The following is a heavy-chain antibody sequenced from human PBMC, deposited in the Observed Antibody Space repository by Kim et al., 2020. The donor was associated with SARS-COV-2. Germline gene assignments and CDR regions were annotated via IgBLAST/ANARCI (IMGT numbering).Heavy chain of an antibody. J-gene: IGHJ6*02. CDR3: ARQNSGSYYYYGMDV. CDR2: IDPSDSYT. CDR1: GYSFTSYW. Sequence: GESLKISRKGSGYSFTSYWISWVRQMPGKGLEWMGRIDPSDSYTNYSPSFQGHVTISADKSISTAYLQWSSLKASDTAMYYCARQNSGSYYYYGMDVWGQGTTVTVSS. D-gene: IGHD1-26*01. V-gene: IGHV5-10-1*01.